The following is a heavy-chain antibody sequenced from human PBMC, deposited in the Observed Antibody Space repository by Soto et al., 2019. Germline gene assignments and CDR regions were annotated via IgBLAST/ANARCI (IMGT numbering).Heavy chain of an antibody. CDR1: GYIFTSYW. V-gene: IGHV5-51*01. D-gene: IGHD6-13*01. CDR2: IYPGDSDT. Sequence: LGESLKNSCKGSGYIFTSYWIGWVRQMPGKGLEWMGIIYPGDSDTRYSPSFQGQVTISADKSISTAYLQWSSLKASDTAMYYCARQSGSWPPSGDAFDIWGQGIMVTV. J-gene: IGHJ3*02. CDR3: ARQSGSWPPSGDAFDI.